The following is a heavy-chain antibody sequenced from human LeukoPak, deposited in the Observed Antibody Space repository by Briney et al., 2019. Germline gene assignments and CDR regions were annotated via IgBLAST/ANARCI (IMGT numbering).Heavy chain of an antibody. D-gene: IGHD2-2*01. V-gene: IGHV4-30-2*01. Sequence: SQTLSLTCAVSGGSISSGGYSWSWIRQPPEKGLEWIGYTYHSGSTYYNPSLKSRVTISVDRSKNQFSLKLSSVTAADTAVYYCARGPRGCSSTSCTTNWFDPWGQGTLVTVSS. CDR1: GGSISSGGYS. CDR2: TYHSGST. J-gene: IGHJ5*02. CDR3: ARGPRGCSSTSCTTNWFDP.